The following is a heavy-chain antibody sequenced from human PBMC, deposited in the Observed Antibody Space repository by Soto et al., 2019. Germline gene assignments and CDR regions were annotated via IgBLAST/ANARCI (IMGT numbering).Heavy chain of an antibody. D-gene: IGHD6-19*01. Sequence: GGSLRLSCVGSGLTLSNYRMNWVRQAPGKGLEWVSSISSSIYYADSVKGRFTISRDNAKNSLFLQMNSLRAEDTAVYYCAKESAVAQFDSWGQGTLVTVS. CDR1: GLTLSNYR. CDR2: ISSSI. J-gene: IGHJ4*02. V-gene: IGHV3-21*01. CDR3: AKESAVAQFDS.